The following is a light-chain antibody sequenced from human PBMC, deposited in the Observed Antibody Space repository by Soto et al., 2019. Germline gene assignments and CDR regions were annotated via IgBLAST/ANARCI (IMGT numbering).Light chain of an antibody. J-gene: IGLJ2*01. CDR1: NSNIGAGYT. Sequence: QSVLTQPPSVTGAPGQRVTISCTGSNSNIGAGYTVHWYQQFPGRDPKLLIYGDTNRPSGVPDRFSGSKSGTSASLAITGLQAEDEADYYCQSYDSSLPGLLFGVGTKLTVL. V-gene: IGLV1-40*01. CDR2: GDT. CDR3: QSYDSSLPGLL.